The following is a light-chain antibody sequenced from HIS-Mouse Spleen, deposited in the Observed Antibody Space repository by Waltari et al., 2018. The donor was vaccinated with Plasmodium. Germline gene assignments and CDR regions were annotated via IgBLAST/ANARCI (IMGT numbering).Light chain of an antibody. CDR1: ALPKQY. J-gene: IGLJ2*01. CDR3: QSADSSGTYQV. V-gene: IGLV3-25*03. CDR2: KDS. Sequence: SYELTQPPPVSASPGQTARITCSGDALPKQYPYWYQQKPGQAPVLVIYKDSERPSGIPERFSGSSSGTTVTLTISGVQAEDEADYYCQSADSSGTYQVFGGGTKLTVL.